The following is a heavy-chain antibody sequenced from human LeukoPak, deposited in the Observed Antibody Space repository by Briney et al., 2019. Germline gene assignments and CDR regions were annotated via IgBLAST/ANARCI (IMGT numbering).Heavy chain of an antibody. CDR2: ISWNGGSI. CDR1: GFTFDGYA. D-gene: IGHD4-11*01. CDR3: GKAGPDGLHSQLDY. J-gene: IGHJ4*02. Sequence: PGGSLRLSCAASGFTFDGYAMHWVRQAPGKGLEWVSSISWNGGSIGYADSVKGRFTISRDNAGTSLYLQMNSLRAEDTALYYCGKAGPDGLHSQLDYGGQGTMVTVSS. V-gene: IGHV3-9*01.